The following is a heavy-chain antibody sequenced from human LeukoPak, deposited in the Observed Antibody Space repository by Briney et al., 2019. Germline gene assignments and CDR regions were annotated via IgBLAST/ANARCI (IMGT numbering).Heavy chain of an antibody. J-gene: IGHJ6*03. CDR2: ISGNGGST. V-gene: IGHV3-64*01. CDR3: ARAGVIRYVAWLINYYMDV. Sequence: QPGGSLRLSCAVSGFTFTNHAMQWVRQAPGKGLEYVSAISGNGGSTYYANSVKGRFTISRDNSKNTVYLQMDSLRAEDMAVYYCARAGVIRYVAWLINYYMDVWGKGTTVTVSS. D-gene: IGHD3-9*01. CDR1: GFTFTNHA.